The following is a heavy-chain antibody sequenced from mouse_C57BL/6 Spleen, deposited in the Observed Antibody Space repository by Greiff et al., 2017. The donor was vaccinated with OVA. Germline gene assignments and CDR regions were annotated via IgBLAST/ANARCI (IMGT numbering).Heavy chain of an antibody. D-gene: IGHD2-5*01. J-gene: IGHJ3*01. CDR1: GYTFTSYW. CDR3: EEGGDSNYIRTPFAY. CDR2: IHPNSGST. Sequence: QVQLQQPGAELVKPGASVKLSCKASGYTFTSYWMHWVKQRPGQGLEWIGMIHPNSGSTNYNEKFKSKATLTVDKSSSTAYMQLSSLTSEDSAVYYGEEGGDSNYIRTPFAYWGQGTLVTVSA. V-gene: IGHV1-64*01.